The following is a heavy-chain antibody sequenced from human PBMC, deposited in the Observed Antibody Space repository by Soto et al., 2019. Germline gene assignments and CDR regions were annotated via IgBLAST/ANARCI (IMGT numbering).Heavy chain of an antibody. CDR3: ASVLDILTGYNYYYGMDV. CDR1: GYTFTSYY. D-gene: IGHD3-9*01. J-gene: IGHJ6*02. Sequence: GASVKVSCKASGYTFTSYYMHWVRQAPGQGLEWMGIINPSGGSTSYAQKFQGRVTMTRDTSTSTVYMELSSLRSEDTAVYYCASVLDILTGYNYYYGMDVWGQGTTVTVSS. CDR2: INPSGGST. V-gene: IGHV1-46*03.